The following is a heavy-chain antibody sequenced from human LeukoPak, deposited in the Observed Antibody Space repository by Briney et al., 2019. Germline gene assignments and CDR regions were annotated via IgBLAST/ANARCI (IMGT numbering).Heavy chain of an antibody. D-gene: IGHD3-16*01. V-gene: IGHV1-69*01. CDR3: ARSGAEITRLYDY. Sequence: GASVKVSCKASGGTFSSCAISWVRRAPGQGLEWMGGIIPIFGTANYAQKFQGRVTITADESTSTAYMELSSLRSEDTAVYYCARSGAEITRLYDYWGQGTLVTVSS. CDR2: IIPIFGTA. J-gene: IGHJ4*02. CDR1: GGTFSSCA.